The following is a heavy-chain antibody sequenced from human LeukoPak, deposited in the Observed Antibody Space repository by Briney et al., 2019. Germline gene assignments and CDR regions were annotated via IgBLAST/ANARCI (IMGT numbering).Heavy chain of an antibody. D-gene: IGHD5-12*01. CDR1: GGSFSGYY. CDR2: INHSGST. Sequence: SETLSLTCAVYGGSFSGYYWSWIRQPPGKGLEWIGEINHSGSTNYNPSLKSRVTISVDTSKNQFSLQLNSVTPEDTAVYYCARSYGGFVDWWGQGTLVTVSS. CDR3: ARSYGGFVDW. V-gene: IGHV4-34*01. J-gene: IGHJ4*02.